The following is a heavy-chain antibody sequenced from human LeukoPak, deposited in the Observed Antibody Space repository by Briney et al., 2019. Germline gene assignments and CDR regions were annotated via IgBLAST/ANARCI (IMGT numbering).Heavy chain of an antibody. V-gene: IGHV3-48*01. CDR2: ISSSSSTI. CDR1: GFTFSSYS. CDR3: ARDRDYGDYAGDAFDI. J-gene: IGHJ3*02. D-gene: IGHD4-17*01. Sequence: GGSLRLSCAASGFTFSSYSMNWVRQAPGKGLEWVSYISSSSSTIYYADSVKGRFTISRDNAKNSLYLQMNSLRAEDTAVYYCARDRDYGDYAGDAFDIWGQGTMVTVSS.